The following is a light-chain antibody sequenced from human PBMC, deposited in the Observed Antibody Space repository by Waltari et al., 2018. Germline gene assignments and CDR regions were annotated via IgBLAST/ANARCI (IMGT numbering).Light chain of an antibody. V-gene: IGLV2-14*03. Sequence: QSALTQPASVSGSPGQSITISCPGTSSDVGVYNYVSWYQQYPGTAPKLVIYDVSTRPSVASDRFSGSKSGNPASLIISGLQAEDEADYYCSSYTASRHYVFGTGTKVTVL. CDR3: SSYTASRHYV. J-gene: IGLJ1*01. CDR1: SSDVGVYNY. CDR2: DVS.